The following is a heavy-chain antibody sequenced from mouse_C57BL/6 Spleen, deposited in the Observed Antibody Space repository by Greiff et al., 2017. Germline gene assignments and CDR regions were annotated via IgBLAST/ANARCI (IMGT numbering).Heavy chain of an antibody. D-gene: IGHD2-3*01. Sequence: EVQRVESGPGLVKPSQSLSLTCSVTGYSITSGYYWNWIRQFPGNKLEWMGYISYDGSNNYNPSLKNRISITRDTSKNQFFLKLNSVTTEDTATYYCARNDGYRDYFDYWGQGTTLTVSS. CDR1: GYSITSGYY. J-gene: IGHJ2*01. CDR3: ARNDGYRDYFDY. V-gene: IGHV3-6*01. CDR2: ISYDGSN.